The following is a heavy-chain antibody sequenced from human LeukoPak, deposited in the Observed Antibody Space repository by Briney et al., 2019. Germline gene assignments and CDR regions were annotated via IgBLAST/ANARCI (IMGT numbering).Heavy chain of an antibody. CDR1: GGYISSSNYY. D-gene: IGHD6-13*01. CDR2: IYYSGST. CDR3: ARDFASIAAAGTNAFDI. J-gene: IGHJ3*02. Sequence: SETLSLTCTVSGGYISSSNYYWGWIRQPPGKGLEWIGSIYYSGSTYYNPSLKSRVTISVDTSKNQFSLKLSSVTAADTAVYYCARDFASIAAAGTNAFDIWGQGTMVTVSS. V-gene: IGHV4-39*07.